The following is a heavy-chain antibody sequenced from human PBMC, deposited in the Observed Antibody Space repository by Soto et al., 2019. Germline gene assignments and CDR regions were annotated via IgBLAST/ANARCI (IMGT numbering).Heavy chain of an antibody. CDR1: GYTFSNHW. CDR2: IFPRDSDT. Sequence: GESLKISCPGSGYTFSNHWINWVRLAPGKGLELMWIIFPRDSDTRYSPSLQGQVIISVDKSTNTAYLQWTRLTASDTAIYYCAKSIEGGPMDVWGQGTTVTVSS. V-gene: IGHV5-51*01. D-gene: IGHD1-26*01. CDR3: AKSIEGGPMDV. J-gene: IGHJ6*02.